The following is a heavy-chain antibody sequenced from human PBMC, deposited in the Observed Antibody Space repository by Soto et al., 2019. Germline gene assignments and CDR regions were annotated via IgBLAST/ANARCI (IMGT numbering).Heavy chain of an antibody. CDR3: ARYSSSWLGRYYYYYGMGV. CDR2: INHSGST. Sequence: PSETLSLTCAVYGGSFSGYYWSWIRQPPGKGLEWIGEINHSGSTNYNPSLKSRVTISVDTSKNQFSLKLSPVTAADTAVYYCARYSSSWLGRYYYYYGMGVWGQGTTVTVSS. CDR1: GGSFSGYY. J-gene: IGHJ6*02. D-gene: IGHD6-13*01. V-gene: IGHV4-34*01.